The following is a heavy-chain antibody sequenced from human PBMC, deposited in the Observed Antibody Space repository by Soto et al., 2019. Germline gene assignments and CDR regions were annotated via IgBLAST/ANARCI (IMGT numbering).Heavy chain of an antibody. V-gene: IGHV4-59*01. Sequence: SETLSLTCTVSGGPISTYYWIWIRQPPGKGLEWIGVFYNGGTTNYSPSLKSRVTISVDTSKNQFSLKLNSVTAADTAVYYCARDGSERPATYWGQGILVTVSS. CDR2: FYNGGTT. D-gene: IGHD3-10*01. CDR1: GGPISTYY. J-gene: IGHJ4*02. CDR3: ARDGSERPATY.